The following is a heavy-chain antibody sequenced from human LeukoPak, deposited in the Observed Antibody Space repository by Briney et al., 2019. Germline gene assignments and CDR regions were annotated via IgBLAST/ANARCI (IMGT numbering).Heavy chain of an antibody. CDR2: IYYSGST. Sequence: SSETLSLTYTVSGGSISSSSYYWGWIRQPPGKGLEWIGSIYYSGSTNYNPSLKCRVTISVDTSKNQFSLKLSSVTAADTAVYYCARGGDEMATIDGILFDPWGQGTLVTVSS. CDR3: ARGGDEMATIDGILFDP. CDR1: GGSISSSSYY. V-gene: IGHV4-39*07. D-gene: IGHD5-24*01. J-gene: IGHJ5*02.